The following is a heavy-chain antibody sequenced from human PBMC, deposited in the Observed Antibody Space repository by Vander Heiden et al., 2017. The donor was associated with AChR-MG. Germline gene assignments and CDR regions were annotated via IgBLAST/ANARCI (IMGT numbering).Heavy chain of an antibody. CDR2: INHSRSA. CDR3: ARGRQQLT. J-gene: IGHJ4*02. Sequence: QLQHWRAGLLKPSATLSRTSPVYAGSFSRYYGRSTRQRPGKGLEWIGEINHSRSANYSPSLKSRGTTSVETSKTQFSMKLSAVTAAYTAVYYWARGRQQLTWGQGTLVTVSS. D-gene: IGHD6-13*01. CDR1: AGSFSRYY. V-gene: IGHV4-34*01.